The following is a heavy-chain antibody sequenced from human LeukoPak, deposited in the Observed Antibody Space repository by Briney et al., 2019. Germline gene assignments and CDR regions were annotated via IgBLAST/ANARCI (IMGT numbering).Heavy chain of an antibody. V-gene: IGHV3-33*06. Sequence: GRSLRLSCAASGFTFSSYGMHWVRQAPGKGLEWVAVIWYDGSNKYYADSVKGRFTISRDNSKNTLYLQMNSLRAEDTAVYYCAKTHYYYYYYVDVWGKGTTVTVSS. CDR2: IWYDGSNK. J-gene: IGHJ6*03. CDR3: AKTHYYYYYYVDV. CDR1: GFTFSSYG.